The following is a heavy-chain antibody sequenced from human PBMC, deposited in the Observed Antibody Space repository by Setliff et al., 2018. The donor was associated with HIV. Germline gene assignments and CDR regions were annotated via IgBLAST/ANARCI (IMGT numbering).Heavy chain of an antibody. CDR3: ATSPAGEILGSRPFYFDY. V-gene: IGHV4-4*09. CDR2: IYTSGST. Sequence: SETLSLTCTVSGDTDFYWNWIRQPPGKGLEWIGYIYTSGSTNYNPSLKSRVTISADTSKNQFSLKMRSVTAADTAVYYCATSPAGEILGSRPFYFDYWGQGTLVTVSS. D-gene: IGHD3-10*01. CDR1: GDTDFY. J-gene: IGHJ4*02.